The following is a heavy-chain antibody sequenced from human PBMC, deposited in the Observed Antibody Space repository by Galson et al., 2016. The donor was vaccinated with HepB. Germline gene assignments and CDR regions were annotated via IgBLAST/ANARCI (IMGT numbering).Heavy chain of an antibody. Sequence: SLRLSCAASGFSLSSYWMSWVRQAPGRGLEWVANIKQDGSEKYYVDSVKGRFTISRDDAKNSVYLQMNSLRAGDTALYYCARGGRRLWDGMDVWGQGTTVTVSS. V-gene: IGHV3-7*03. CDR1: GFSLSSYW. CDR2: IKQDGSEK. CDR3: ARGGRRLWDGMDV. J-gene: IGHJ6*02. D-gene: IGHD2/OR15-2a*01.